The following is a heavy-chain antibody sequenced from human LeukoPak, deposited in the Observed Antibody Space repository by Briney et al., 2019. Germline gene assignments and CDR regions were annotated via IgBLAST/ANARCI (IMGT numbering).Heavy chain of an antibody. Sequence: AVKVSCKACGGTFRSYAISWVRQDPGQGLEWMGGIIPIFGTASYAQKFQGRVTITADKSTSTAYMELSSLRSEDTAVYYCARASSDIVATTYDYWGQGTLVTVSS. CDR2: IIPIFGTA. CDR1: GGTFRSYA. V-gene: IGHV1-69*06. CDR3: ARASSDIVATTYDY. J-gene: IGHJ4*02. D-gene: IGHD5-12*01.